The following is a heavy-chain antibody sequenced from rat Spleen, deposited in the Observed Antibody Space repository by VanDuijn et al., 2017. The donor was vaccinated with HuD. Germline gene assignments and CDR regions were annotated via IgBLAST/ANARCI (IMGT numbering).Heavy chain of an antibody. V-gene: IGHV5-17*01. CDR2: IIYDGSST. Sequence: EVQLVESGGGLVQPGRSLKLSCAASGFTFSDYAMAWVRQAPKKGLEWVATIIYDGSSTYYRDSVKGRFTISRDNAKSTLYLQMDSLRSEDTATYYCERHRDTLLCGDYWGQGVMVTVSS. CDR3: ERHRDTLLCGDY. D-gene: IGHD1-12*01. CDR1: GFTFSDYA. J-gene: IGHJ2*01.